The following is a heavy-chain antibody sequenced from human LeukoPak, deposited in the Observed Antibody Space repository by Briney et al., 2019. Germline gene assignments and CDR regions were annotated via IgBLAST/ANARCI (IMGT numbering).Heavy chain of an antibody. J-gene: IGHJ5*02. CDR3: ARDRLSFSSSINWFDP. V-gene: IGHV1-3*01. Sequence: ASVKVSCTASGYTFTSYAMHWVRQAPGQRLEWMGWINAGNGNTKYSQKFQGRVTITRDTSASTAYMGLSSLRSEDTAVYYCARDRLSFSSSINWFDPWGQGTLVTVSS. D-gene: IGHD6-13*01. CDR2: INAGNGNT. CDR1: GYTFTSYA.